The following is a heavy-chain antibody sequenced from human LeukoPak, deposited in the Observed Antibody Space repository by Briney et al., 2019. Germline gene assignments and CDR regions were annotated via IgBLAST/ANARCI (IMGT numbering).Heavy chain of an antibody. CDR1: GFTFSSHA. Sequence: PGRSLRLSCAASGFTFSSHAMHWVRQAPGRGLEWVAFISYDGSIKYYADSVKGRFTISRDNSKNTLYLQMNSLRAEDTAVYYCARARYYGSGSTESDYWGQGTLVTVSS. CDR2: ISYDGSIK. J-gene: IGHJ4*02. CDR3: ARARYYGSGSTESDY. V-gene: IGHV3-30-3*01. D-gene: IGHD3-10*01.